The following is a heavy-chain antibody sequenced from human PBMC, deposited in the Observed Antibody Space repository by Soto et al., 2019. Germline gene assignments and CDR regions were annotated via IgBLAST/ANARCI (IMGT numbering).Heavy chain of an antibody. Sequence: QVQLVQSGAEVKKPGASVKVSCKASGYSFITSYHMHWVRQAPGQGLDWMGIINPTGSMTRYSQKLPGRLTMTRDTSTATDSMELSNLPSEDTAVYFCARDTGYDHDAFDIWGQGTRVTVS. V-gene: IGHV1-46*01. CDR1: GYSFITSYH. CDR3: ARDTGYDHDAFDI. J-gene: IGHJ3*02. CDR2: INPTGSMT. D-gene: IGHD5-12*01.